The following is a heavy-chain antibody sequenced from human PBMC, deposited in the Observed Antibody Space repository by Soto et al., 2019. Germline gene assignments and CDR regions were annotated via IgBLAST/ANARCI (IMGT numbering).Heavy chain of an antibody. CDR3: ATYDFWSGRKWFDP. CDR2: IYDSGST. CDR1: GNSVNSYY. J-gene: IGHJ5*02. V-gene: IGHV4-59*02. D-gene: IGHD3-3*01. Sequence: SQTLSLTSTGYGNSVNSYYWSMIRKPPGKGLEWIGYIYDSGSTNYNSSLKSRVAISIDTSKNQFSLKLSSVTAADTAVYYCATYDFWSGRKWFDPWGQGSLVTVSS.